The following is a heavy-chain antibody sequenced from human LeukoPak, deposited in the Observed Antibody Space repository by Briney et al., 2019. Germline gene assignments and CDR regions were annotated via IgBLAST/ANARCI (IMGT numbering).Heavy chain of an antibody. V-gene: IGHV3-23*01. CDR1: AFSFSSYA. CDR3: AKGGVLLWFGGNDY. CDR2: ISGRGGRT. Sequence: PAESLTLSCAASAFSFSSYAMSWVRRAPGNGLEWVSAISGRGGRTYYADSVTGRLTIPRDNSKNTLYLQMTCLRAEDTAVYYCAKGGVLLWFGGNDYWGQGTLVTVSS. D-gene: IGHD3-10*01. J-gene: IGHJ4*02.